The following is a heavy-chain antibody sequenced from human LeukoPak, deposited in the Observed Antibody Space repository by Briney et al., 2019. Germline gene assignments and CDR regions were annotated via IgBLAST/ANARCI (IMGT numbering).Heavy chain of an antibody. V-gene: IGHV3-30-3*01. J-gene: IGHJ6*02. Sequence: GRSLRLSCAASGFTFSYYTMHWVRQAPGKGLEWVALISYDGSNKYNADSVKGRFTISRDNSKNTLYLQMNSLRAEDTAVYYCARDIVVVASYYYGMDVWGQGTTVTVSS. CDR1: GFTFSYYT. CDR3: ARDIVVVASYYYGMDV. CDR2: ISYDGSNK. D-gene: IGHD2-2*01.